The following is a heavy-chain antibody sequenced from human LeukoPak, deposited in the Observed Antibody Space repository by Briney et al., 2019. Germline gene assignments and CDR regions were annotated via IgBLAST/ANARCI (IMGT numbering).Heavy chain of an antibody. D-gene: IGHD1-7*01. CDR3: ARDNYAGANWFDP. Sequence: SVKVSCKASGGTFSSYAISWVRQAPGQGLEWVGGIIPIFGTANYAQKFQGRVTITTDESTSTAYMELSSLRSEDTAVYYCARDNYAGANWFDPWGQGTLVTVSS. V-gene: IGHV1-69*05. CDR2: IIPIFGTA. J-gene: IGHJ5*02. CDR1: GGTFSSYA.